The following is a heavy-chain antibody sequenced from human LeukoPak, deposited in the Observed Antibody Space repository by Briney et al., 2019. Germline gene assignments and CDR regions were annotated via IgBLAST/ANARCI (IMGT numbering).Heavy chain of an antibody. D-gene: IGHD6-19*01. Sequence: ASVKVSCKASGGTFSSYAISWVRQAPGQGLEWMGGITPIFGTANYAQKFQGRVTITTDESTSTAYMELSSLRSEDTAVYYCARGRIAVANNWFDPWGQGTLVTVSS. CDR2: ITPIFGTA. CDR3: ARGRIAVANNWFDP. CDR1: GGTFSSYA. V-gene: IGHV1-69*05. J-gene: IGHJ5*02.